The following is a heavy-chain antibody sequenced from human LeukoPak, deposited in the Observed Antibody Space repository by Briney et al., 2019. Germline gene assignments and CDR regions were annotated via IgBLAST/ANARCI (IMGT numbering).Heavy chain of an antibody. D-gene: IGHD4-23*01. CDR1: GGSISSGGYY. Sequence: SETLSLTCTVSGGSISSGGYYWTWVRQHPGKGLEWIGYIYYSGSTYYNPSLKSRVTISVDTSKNQFSLNLSSVTAADTAVYYCARAPATVVEFDYWGQGTLVTVSS. J-gene: IGHJ4*02. CDR2: IYYSGST. V-gene: IGHV4-31*03. CDR3: ARAPATVVEFDY.